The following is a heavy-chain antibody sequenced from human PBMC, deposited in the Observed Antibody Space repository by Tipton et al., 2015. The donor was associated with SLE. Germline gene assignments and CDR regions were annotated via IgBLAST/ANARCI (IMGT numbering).Heavy chain of an antibody. V-gene: IGHV3-74*01. CDR1: GFTFRSYW. CDR2: SSEDGTIT. Sequence: SLRLSCAASGFTFRSYWMHWIRQGPGKGLVWVARSSEDGTITSYEDSVKGRFTISGDSAKNSLSLQMNSLRVEDTGVYYCAREGRPNAFDIWGQGTMVTITS. J-gene: IGHJ3*02. CDR3: AREGRPNAFDI.